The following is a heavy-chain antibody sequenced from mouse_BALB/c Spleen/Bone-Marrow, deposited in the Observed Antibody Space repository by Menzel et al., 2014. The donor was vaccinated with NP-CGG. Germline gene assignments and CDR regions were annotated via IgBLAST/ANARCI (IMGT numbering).Heavy chain of an antibody. D-gene: IGHD2-4*01. CDR1: GFTLTDYY. J-gene: IGHJ2*01. Sequence: EVKLMESGGGLVQPGGSLRLSCTTSGFTLTDYYMSWVRQPPGKALEWLGFIRNKANGYTTEYSASVEGRFTISRDNSQSILYLQMNTLRAEDSATYYCARDRGLTYFDYWGQGTTLTVSS. CDR2: IRNKANGYTT. CDR3: ARDRGLTYFDY. V-gene: IGHV7-3*02.